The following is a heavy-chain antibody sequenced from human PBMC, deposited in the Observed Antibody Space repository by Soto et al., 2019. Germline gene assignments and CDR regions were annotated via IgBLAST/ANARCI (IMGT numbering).Heavy chain of an antibody. CDR3: ARLYGSGGSCYPTGSMDG. V-gene: IGHV5-51*01. CDR1: GYSFTSYW. Sequence: PGESLKISCKGSGYSFTSYWIGWVRQMPGKGLEWMGIIYPGDSDTRYSPSFQGQVTISADKSISTAYLQWSSLKASDTAMYYCARLYGSGGSCYPTGSMDGWGQGTKVTVSS. J-gene: IGHJ6*02. CDR2: IYPGDSDT. D-gene: IGHD2-15*01.